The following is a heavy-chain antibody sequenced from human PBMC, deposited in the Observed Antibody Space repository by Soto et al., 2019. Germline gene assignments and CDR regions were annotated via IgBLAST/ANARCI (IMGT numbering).Heavy chain of an antibody. D-gene: IGHD2-2*01. CDR1: GFTFNSYS. CDR2: ITSDTTFT. V-gene: IGHV3-21*01. CDR3: VRNSSRLDY. Sequence: EVQLVETGGGLVKPGGSLRVSCAASGFTFNSYSMAWVRQAPGKGLEWVSSITSDTTFTLYADSVKGRFTMSRDNAKNSLYLQMSSLRVADMAVYYCVRNSSRLDYWGQGAPVTVSS. J-gene: IGHJ4*02.